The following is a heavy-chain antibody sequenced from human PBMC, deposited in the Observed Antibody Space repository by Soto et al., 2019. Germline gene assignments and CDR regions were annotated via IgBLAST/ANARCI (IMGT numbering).Heavy chain of an antibody. CDR2: FYYRGST. D-gene: IGHD3-10*01. CDR1: RSAIYSSSCN. J-gene: IGHJ3*02. V-gene: IGHV4-39*01. CDR3: ARLSGSSAFDI. Sequence: PSVTLSLTCSLARSAIYSSSCNWGWIRQPPGKGLEWIGIFYYRGSTYDNPSLKSRVTISVDTSKNQFSLKLSSVTAADTAVYYCARLSGSSAFDIWGQGTMVT.